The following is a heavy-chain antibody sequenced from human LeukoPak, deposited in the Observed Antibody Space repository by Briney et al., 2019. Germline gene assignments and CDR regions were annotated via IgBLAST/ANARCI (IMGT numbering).Heavy chain of an antibody. CDR3: ARAGGYGTTWYH. CDR2: IKQDGSEK. V-gene: IGHV3-7*01. J-gene: IGHJ5*02. Sequence: PGGSLRLSCAASGFSFSNYWMSWVRQAPGKGLEWVANIKQDGSEKYYVDSVKGRFTISRDNAKNSLYLQMNSLRAEDTALYYCARAGGYGTTWYHWGQGTLVTVSS. D-gene: IGHD4/OR15-4a*01. CDR1: GFSFSNYW.